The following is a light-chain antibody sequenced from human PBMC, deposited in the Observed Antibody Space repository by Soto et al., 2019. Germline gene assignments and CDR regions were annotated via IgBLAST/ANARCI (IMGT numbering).Light chain of an antibody. CDR3: QQSYSIPAT. CDR1: QSITSF. J-gene: IGKJ3*01. V-gene: IGKV1-39*01. Sequence: DIQMTQSPSSLSASVGDRVTITCRASQSITSFLNWYQQKPGKVPKLLIYATSDLQSAVPSRFSGSGSGTDFTLTISSLQPEDFATYYCQQSYSIPATFGPGTNVDIK. CDR2: ATS.